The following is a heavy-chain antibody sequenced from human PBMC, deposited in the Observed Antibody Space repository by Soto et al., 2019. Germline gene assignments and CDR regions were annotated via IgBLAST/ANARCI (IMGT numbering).Heavy chain of an antibody. J-gene: IGHJ4*02. CDR3: TTLPGVYYDSSGYYYGYDY. CDR2: IKSKTDGGTT. CDR1: GFTFSNAW. Sequence: PGVSLRLSCAASGFTFSNAWMSWVRQAPGKGLEWVGRIKSKTDGGTTDYAAPVKGRLTISRDDSKNTLYLQMNSLKTEDTAVYYCTTLPGVYYDSSGYYYGYDYWGQGTLVTVSS. D-gene: IGHD3-22*01. V-gene: IGHV3-15*01.